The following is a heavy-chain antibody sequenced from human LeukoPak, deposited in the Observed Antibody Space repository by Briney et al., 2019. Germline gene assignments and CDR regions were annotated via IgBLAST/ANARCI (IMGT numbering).Heavy chain of an antibody. CDR3: AKWGWLDH. Sequence: GGSLRLSCAASGFTVSTKYMNWVRQAPGKGLEWVSAISTLDGSTYYADSVKGRFTISRDNSKNTLYLQMNSLRAEYAAIYYCAKWGWLDHWGQGTLVTVSS. CDR2: ISTLDGST. J-gene: IGHJ4*02. CDR1: GFTVSTKY. V-gene: IGHV3-23*01. D-gene: IGHD6-19*01.